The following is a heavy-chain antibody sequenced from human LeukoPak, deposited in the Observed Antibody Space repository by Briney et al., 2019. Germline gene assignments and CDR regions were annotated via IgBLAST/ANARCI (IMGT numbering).Heavy chain of an antibody. Sequence: PSETLSPTCALDGGFLTLLCCSCISQPPGKGLEWIGEINHSGSTNYNPSLKSRVTISVDTSKSQFSLKLSSVTAADTAVYYCPGDAEYCGSNFCSYYFDYWGQGTLVTVSS. CDR2: INHSGST. V-gene: IGHV4-34*01. J-gene: IGHJ4*02. CDR1: GGFLTLLC. D-gene: IGHD1-26*01. CDR3: PGDAEYCGSNFCSYYFDY.